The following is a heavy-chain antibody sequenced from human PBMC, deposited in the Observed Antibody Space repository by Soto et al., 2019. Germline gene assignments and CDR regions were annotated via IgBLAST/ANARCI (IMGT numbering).Heavy chain of an antibody. CDR1: GYTFTGYY. Sequence: ASVKVSCKASGYTFTGYYMHWVRQAPGQGLEWMGWINPNSGGRNYAQKFKGRVTMTRDTSISTAYMELSRLRSDDTAVYYCARATPSGWGSSTSLGWFDPWGQGTLVTVSS. CDR2: INPNSGGR. V-gene: IGHV1-2*02. J-gene: IGHJ5*02. D-gene: IGHD2-2*01. CDR3: ARATPSGWGSSTSLGWFDP.